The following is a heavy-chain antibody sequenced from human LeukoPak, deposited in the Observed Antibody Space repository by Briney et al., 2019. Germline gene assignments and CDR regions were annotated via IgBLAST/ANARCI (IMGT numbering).Heavy chain of an antibody. J-gene: IGHJ4*02. V-gene: IGHV4-59*01. Sequence: SETLSLTCTVSGGSISSYYWSWIRQPPGKGLEWIGYIYYSGSTNYNPSLKSRVTISVDTSKNQFSLKLSSATATDTAVYYCARQDPSRTAYYFDYWGQGTLVTVSS. CDR3: ARQDPSRTAYYFDY. CDR1: GGSISSYY. D-gene: IGHD2-15*01. CDR2: IYYSGST.